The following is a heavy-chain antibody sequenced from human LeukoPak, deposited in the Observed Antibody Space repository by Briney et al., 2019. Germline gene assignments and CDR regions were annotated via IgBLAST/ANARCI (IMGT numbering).Heavy chain of an antibody. Sequence: PGGSLRLSCAASGFTFSSYWMHWVRQAPGKGLVWVSRINSDGSSTSYADSVKGRFTISRDNAKNTLYLQMNSLRAEDTAVYYCANGGATLTFDYWGQGTLVTVSS. CDR2: INSDGSST. CDR1: GFTFSSYW. D-gene: IGHD1-26*01. CDR3: ANGGATLTFDY. V-gene: IGHV3-74*01. J-gene: IGHJ4*02.